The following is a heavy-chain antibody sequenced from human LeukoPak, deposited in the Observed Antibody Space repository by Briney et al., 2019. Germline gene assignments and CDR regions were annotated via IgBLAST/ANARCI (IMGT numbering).Heavy chain of an antibody. V-gene: IGHV4-30-2*01. CDR3: ARGRYSSSCFDN. Sequence: ASQTLSLTCAVSGGSISSGGSSWSWIRQPPGKGLEWIGYIYHSGGTYYHPSLKSRVTISLDRSRNQFSLKLSSVTAADTAVYYCARGRYSSSCFDNWGQGTLVTVSS. CDR2: IYHSGGT. D-gene: IGHD6-13*01. J-gene: IGHJ4*02. CDR1: GGSISSGGSS.